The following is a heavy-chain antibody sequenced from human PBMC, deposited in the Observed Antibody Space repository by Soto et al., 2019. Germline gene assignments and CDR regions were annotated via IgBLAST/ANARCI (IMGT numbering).Heavy chain of an antibody. CDR1: GYSFTSYG. V-gene: IGHV1-18*01. J-gene: IGHJ6*02. Sequence: QVQLVQSAAEVKKPGASVKVSCKASGYSFTSYGISWVRRAPGQGLEWMGWVSPYNGHTQFAQRFQGRVTMTTDTSTKTAYMELRNLRSDDTAHYYCARDLTIVPATHPGLENYGMDVWGQGTTVIVSS. D-gene: IGHD2-2*01. CDR2: VSPYNGHT. CDR3: ARDLTIVPATHPGLENYGMDV.